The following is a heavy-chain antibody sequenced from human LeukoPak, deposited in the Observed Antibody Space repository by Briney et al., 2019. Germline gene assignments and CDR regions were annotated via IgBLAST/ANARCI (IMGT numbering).Heavy chain of an antibody. CDR3: ARYGDLRDGDAFDI. CDR1: GYTLTELS. J-gene: IGHJ3*02. Sequence: ASVKVSCKVSGYTLTELSMHWVRQAPGKGLEWMGGFDPEDGETIYAQKFQGRVTMTEDTSTDTAYMELSSLRSEDTAVYYCARYGDLRDGDAFDIWGQGTMVTVSS. D-gene: IGHD4-17*01. CDR2: FDPEDGET. V-gene: IGHV1-24*01.